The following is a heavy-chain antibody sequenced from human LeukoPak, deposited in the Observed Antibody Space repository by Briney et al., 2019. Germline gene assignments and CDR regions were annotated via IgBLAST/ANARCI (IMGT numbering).Heavy chain of an antibody. CDR1: GYTFTGYY. V-gene: IGHV1-2*02. CDR2: INPNSGCT. CDR3: ARVLPPGYSSGWYDY. D-gene: IGHD6-19*01. J-gene: IGHJ4*02. Sequence: ASVKVSCKASGYTFTGYYMHWVRQAPGQGLEWMGLINPNSGCTNYAQKFQGRVTMTRDTSISTAYMELSRLRSDDTAVYYCARVLPPGYSSGWYDYWGQGTLVTVSS.